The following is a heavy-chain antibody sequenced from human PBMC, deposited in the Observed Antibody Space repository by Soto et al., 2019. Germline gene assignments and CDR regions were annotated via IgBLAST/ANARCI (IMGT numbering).Heavy chain of an antibody. CDR1: GFTFSGYA. Sequence: PGGSLRLSCAASGFTFSGYAMIWVRQAPGKGLEWVSAISGSGGSTYYADSVKGRFTISRDNSKNTLYLQMNSLRAEDTAVYYCAKPRDYYYYYGMDVWGQGTTVTVSS. V-gene: IGHV3-23*01. CDR3: AKPRDYYYYYGMDV. J-gene: IGHJ6*02. CDR2: ISGSGGST.